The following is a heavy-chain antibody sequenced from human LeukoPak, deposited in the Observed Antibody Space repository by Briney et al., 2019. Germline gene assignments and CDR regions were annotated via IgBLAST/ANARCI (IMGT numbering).Heavy chain of an antibody. CDR3: TGEDGYNPTEGYFDY. D-gene: IGHD5-24*01. V-gene: IGHV3-49*04. CDR1: GFTFGDYA. CDR2: IRSKAYGGTT. Sequence: GGSLRLSCTASGFTFGDYAMSWVRQAPGKGLEWVGFIRSKAYGGTTECAASVKGRFTISRDDSKSIAYLQMNSLKTEDTAVYYCTGEDGYNPTEGYFDYWGQGTLVTVSS. J-gene: IGHJ4*02.